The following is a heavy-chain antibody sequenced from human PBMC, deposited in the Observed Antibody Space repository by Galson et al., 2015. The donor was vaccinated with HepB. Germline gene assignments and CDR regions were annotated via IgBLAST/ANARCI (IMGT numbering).Heavy chain of an antibody. CDR1: GYTFTSYG. V-gene: IGHV1-18*04. Sequence: SVKVSCKASGYTFTSYGISWVRQAPGQGLEWMGWISAYNGNTNYAQKLQGRVTMTTDTSTSTAYMELRSLRSDDAAVYYCARDRGEVHDDGGNPGRGIDAFDIWGQGTMVTVSS. J-gene: IGHJ3*02. CDR2: ISAYNGNT. CDR3: ARDRGEVHDDGGNPGRGIDAFDI. D-gene: IGHD4-23*01.